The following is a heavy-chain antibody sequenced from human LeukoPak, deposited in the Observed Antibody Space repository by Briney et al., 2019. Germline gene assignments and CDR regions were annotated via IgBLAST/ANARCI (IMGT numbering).Heavy chain of an antibody. Sequence: PSETLSLTCAVYGGSFSGYYWGWIRQPPGKGLEWIGEINHSGSTNYNPSLKSRVTISVDTSKNQFSLKLSSVTAADTAVYYCAREGEWLLYYWGQGTLVTVSS. CDR2: INHSGST. V-gene: IGHV4-34*01. CDR1: GGSFSGYY. CDR3: AREGEWLLYY. J-gene: IGHJ4*02. D-gene: IGHD3-3*01.